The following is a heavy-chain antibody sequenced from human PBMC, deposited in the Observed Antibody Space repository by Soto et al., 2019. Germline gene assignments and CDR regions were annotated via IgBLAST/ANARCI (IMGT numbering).Heavy chain of an antibody. D-gene: IGHD3-10*01. CDR3: TRQGGPGSGSYLYY. V-gene: IGHV3-73*01. Sequence: GGSLRLSCAASGFTFSGSAMHWVRQASGKGLEWVGRIRSKANSYATAYAASVKGRFTISRDDSKNTAYLQMNSLKTEDTAVYYCTRQGGPGSGSYLYYWGQGTLVTVSS. CDR1: GFTFSGSA. CDR2: IRSKANSYAT. J-gene: IGHJ4*02.